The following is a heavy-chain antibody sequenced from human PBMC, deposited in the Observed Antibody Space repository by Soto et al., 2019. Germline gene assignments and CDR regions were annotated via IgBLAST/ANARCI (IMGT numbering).Heavy chain of an antibody. Sequence: GGSLRLSCAASGFTFSSYGMHWVRQAPGKGLEWVAVIWYDGSNKYYADSVKGRLTISRDNSKNTLYLQMNSLRAEDTAVYYCARDAYYYDTSSVANDAFDMWGQETMVTVSS. D-gene: IGHD3-22*01. J-gene: IGHJ3*02. CDR2: IWYDGSNK. V-gene: IGHV3-33*01. CDR3: ARDAYYYDTSSVANDAFDM. CDR1: GFTFSSYG.